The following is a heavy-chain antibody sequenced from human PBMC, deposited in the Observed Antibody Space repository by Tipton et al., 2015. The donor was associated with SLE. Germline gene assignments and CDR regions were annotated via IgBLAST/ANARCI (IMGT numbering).Heavy chain of an antibody. CDR2: ISTVGTTI. CDR3: ARVDSSSTIFFDY. J-gene: IGHJ4*02. D-gene: IGHD3/OR15-3a*01. CDR1: GFIFSDYY. Sequence: GSLRLSCAASGFIFSDYYMAWIRQTPGRGLECVAYISTVGTTIYYADSVKGRFTISRDNAKKSIYLQMSGLRAEDTAVYYCARVDSSSTIFFDYWGQGTLVTVSS. V-gene: IGHV3-11*01.